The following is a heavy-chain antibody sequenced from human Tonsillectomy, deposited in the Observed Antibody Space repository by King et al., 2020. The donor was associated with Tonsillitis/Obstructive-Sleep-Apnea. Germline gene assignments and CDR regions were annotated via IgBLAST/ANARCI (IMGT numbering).Heavy chain of an antibody. CDR1: GFTFSSYA. D-gene: IGHD3-22*01. CDR3: AKEYYYDSSGFNDAFDI. J-gene: IGHJ3*02. Sequence: VQLVESGGGLVQPGGSLRLSCAASGFTFSSYAMSWVRQAPGKGLEWVSAISGSGGSTYYADSVKGRFTISRDNSKNTMYMQMNSLRYEDTAVYYCAKEYYYDSSGFNDAFDIWGQGTMVTVSS. V-gene: IGHV3-23*04. CDR2: ISGSGGST.